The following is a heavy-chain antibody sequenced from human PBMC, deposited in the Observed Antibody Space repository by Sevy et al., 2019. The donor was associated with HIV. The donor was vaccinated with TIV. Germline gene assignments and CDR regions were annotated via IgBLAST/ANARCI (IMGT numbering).Heavy chain of an antibody. Sequence: GGSLRLSCAASGFTFSDYYMSWIRQAPGKGLEWVSYISSSGSTIYYADSVKGRFTISRDNAKNSLYLQMNSLRAEDTAVYYCARDHGYEYGFWSGYYGTRFDYWGQGTLVTVSS. CDR2: ISSSGSTI. V-gene: IGHV3-11*01. CDR1: GFTFSDYY. CDR3: ARDHGYEYGFWSGYYGTRFDY. D-gene: IGHD3-3*01. J-gene: IGHJ4*02.